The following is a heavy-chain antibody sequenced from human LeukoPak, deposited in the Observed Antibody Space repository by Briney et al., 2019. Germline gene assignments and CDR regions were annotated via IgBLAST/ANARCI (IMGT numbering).Heavy chain of an antibody. V-gene: IGHV3-30*02. J-gene: IGHJ5*02. D-gene: IGHD1-20*01. CDR3: ASGITGT. CDR1: GFTFSGYG. Sequence: GGSLRLSCAASGFTFSGYGMHWVRQAPGKGLEWVAFIRYDGNAKYYAHSVKGRFTISRVNSKNTLYLQMNSLRVEDTALYYCASGITGTWGQGTLVIVSS. CDR2: IRYDGNAK.